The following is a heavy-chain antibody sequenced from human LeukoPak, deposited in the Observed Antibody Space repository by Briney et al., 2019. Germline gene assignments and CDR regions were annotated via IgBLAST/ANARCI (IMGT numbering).Heavy chain of an antibody. Sequence: SGGSLRLSCAVSGFSFSSYWMTWVRQAPGKGLEWVAKIKEDGSEKYYVDPVKGRFTVSRDNVKNSLFLQMNSLRAEDTAAYYCARLHSAVYYGDAFDIWGQGTMVTVSS. CDR1: GFSFSSYW. CDR3: ARLHSAVYYGDAFDI. V-gene: IGHV3-7*03. CDR2: IKEDGSEK. J-gene: IGHJ3*02. D-gene: IGHD3-10*01.